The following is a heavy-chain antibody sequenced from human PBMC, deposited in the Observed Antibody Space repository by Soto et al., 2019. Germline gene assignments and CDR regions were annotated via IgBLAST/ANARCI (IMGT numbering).Heavy chain of an antibody. CDR2: ISYDGSNK. CDR3: AKDPRSLLFSYPFDY. D-gene: IGHD2-21*02. J-gene: IGHJ4*02. Sequence: VQLVESGGGVVQPGRSLRLSCAASGFTFSSYGMHWVRQAPGKGLEWVAVISYDGSNKYYADSVKGRFTISRDNSKNTLYLQMNSLRAEDTAAYYCAKDPRSLLFSYPFDYWGQGTLVTVSS. V-gene: IGHV3-30*18. CDR1: GFTFSSYG.